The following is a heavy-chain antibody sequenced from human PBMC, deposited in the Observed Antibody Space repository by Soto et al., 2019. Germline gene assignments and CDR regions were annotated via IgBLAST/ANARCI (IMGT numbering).Heavy chain of an antibody. CDR1: GGSIISYY. V-gene: IGHV4-59*08. D-gene: IGHD5-18*01. CDR3: ARRYGYSFDY. Sequence: SETLSLTCTVSGGSIISYYWSWIRQPPGKGLEWIGYIYYSGTTNYNPSLKSRVTISVDTSKNQLSLKLSSVTAADTAVYYCARRYGYSFDYWGQGTLVTVSS. J-gene: IGHJ4*02. CDR2: IYYSGTT.